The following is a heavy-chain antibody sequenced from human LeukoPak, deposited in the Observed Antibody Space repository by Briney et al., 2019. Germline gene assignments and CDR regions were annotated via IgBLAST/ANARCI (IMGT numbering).Heavy chain of an antibody. V-gene: IGHV3-9*01. CDR1: GFTLSSNW. D-gene: IGHD3-22*01. Sequence: GGSLRLSCAASGFTLSSNWMHWVRQAPGKGLEWVSGISWNSGNIGYADSVKGRFTISRDNAKNSLYLQMNSLRTEDTALYYCAKVISGNYYDSAGYYADWGQGTLVTVSS. J-gene: IGHJ4*02. CDR3: AKVISGNYYDSAGYYAD. CDR2: ISWNSGNI.